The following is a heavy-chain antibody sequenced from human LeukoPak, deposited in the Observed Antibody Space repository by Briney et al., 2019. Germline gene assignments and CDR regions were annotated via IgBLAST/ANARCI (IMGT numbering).Heavy chain of an antibody. CDR3: AKDIVVVPAAIRHDAFDI. J-gene: IGHJ3*02. V-gene: IGHV3-30*02. CDR2: IRYDGSNK. CDR1: GFTLSSYG. Sequence: GGSLRLSCAASGFTLSSYGMHWVRQAPGKGLEWVAFIRYDGSNKYYADSVKGRFTISRDNSKNTLYLQMNSLRAEDTAVYYCAKDIVVVPAAIRHDAFDIWGQGTMVTVSS. D-gene: IGHD2-2*01.